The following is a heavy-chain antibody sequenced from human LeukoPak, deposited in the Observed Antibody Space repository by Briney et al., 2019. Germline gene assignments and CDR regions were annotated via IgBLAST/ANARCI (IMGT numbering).Heavy chain of an antibody. CDR3: ARDLYGDYSHDY. J-gene: IGHJ4*02. Sequence: GGSLRLSCAASGFTFSSYGMNWVRQAPGKGLEWVSSISSSSRYIYYADSVKGRFTISRDNAKSSLCLQMNSLRAEDTAVYYCARDLYGDYSHDYWGQGTLVTVSS. CDR1: GFTFSSYG. D-gene: IGHD4-17*01. CDR2: ISSSSRYI. V-gene: IGHV3-21*01.